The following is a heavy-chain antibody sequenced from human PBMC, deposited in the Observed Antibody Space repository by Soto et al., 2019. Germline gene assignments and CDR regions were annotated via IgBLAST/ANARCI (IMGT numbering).Heavy chain of an antibody. Sequence: PGGSLRLSCAASGFTFSDYYMSWIRQAPGKGLEWVSYISSSSSYTNYADSVKGRFTISRDNAKNSLYLQMNSLRAEDTAVYYCARGSESYYGMDVWGQGTTVTVSS. CDR3: ARGSESYYGMDV. CDR1: GFTFSDYY. V-gene: IGHV3-11*06. J-gene: IGHJ6*02. CDR2: ISSSSSYT.